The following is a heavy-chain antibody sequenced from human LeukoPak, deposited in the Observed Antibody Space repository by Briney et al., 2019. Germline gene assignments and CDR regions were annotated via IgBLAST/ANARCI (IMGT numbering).Heavy chain of an antibody. CDR3: TTELLWFGESSGY. Sequence: PGGSLRLSCAASGFTFSNDWMSWVRQAPGKGLEWVGRIKSKTDGGKTDYAAPGKGRFTIAREDKKNTLYLQMNSLKTEDTAVYYCTTELLWFGESSGYWGQGTLVTVSS. D-gene: IGHD3-10*01. J-gene: IGHJ4*02. CDR1: GFTFSNDW. V-gene: IGHV3-15*01. CDR2: IKSKTDGGKT.